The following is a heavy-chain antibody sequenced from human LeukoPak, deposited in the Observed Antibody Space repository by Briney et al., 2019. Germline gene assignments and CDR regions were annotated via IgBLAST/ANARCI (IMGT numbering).Heavy chain of an antibody. J-gene: IGHJ4*02. V-gene: IGHV3-15*01. CDR1: GFTFSNAW. D-gene: IGHD3-22*01. CDR3: TKYYYDSSGYLYYFDS. Sequence: TGGSLRLSCAASGFTFSNAWMSWVRQAPGKGLEWVGRIKSKTDGGTTDYAAPVKGRFTISRDDSKHTLYLQMNSLKTEDTAVYYCTKYYYDSSGYLYYFDSWGQGTLVTVSS. CDR2: IKSKTDGGTT.